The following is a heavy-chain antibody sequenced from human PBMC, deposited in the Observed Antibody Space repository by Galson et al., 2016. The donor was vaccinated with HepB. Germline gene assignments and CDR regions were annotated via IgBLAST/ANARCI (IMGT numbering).Heavy chain of an antibody. CDR1: GYSFDSYR. D-gene: IGHD3-10*01. Sequence: QSGAEVKKPGESLRISCQGSGYSFDSYRISWVRQMPGKGLEWMGTIDPSDSHTNYTPSFQGHVTISVDKSTSTAYLQWSSVKASDTAIYYCARFTRMVRGNLNRLDPGGQGTLVTVSS. J-gene: IGHJ5*02. CDR2: IDPSDSHT. V-gene: IGHV5-10-1*01. CDR3: ARFTRMVRGNLNRLDP.